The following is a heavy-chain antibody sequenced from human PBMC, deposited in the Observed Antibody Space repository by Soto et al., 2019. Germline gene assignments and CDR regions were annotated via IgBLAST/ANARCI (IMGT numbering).Heavy chain of an antibody. V-gene: IGHV4-30-2*01. CDR1: GGSIGDCS. J-gene: IGHJ4*02. CDR3: ARVHDY. CDR2: IYHYGNP. Sequence: SETVSLTCAVSGGSIGDCSWTWIRKPLGKGQEWIGYIYHYGNPHYNASLRSRVTLSVDWSKNQFSLKVSAVTAADTAGYYCARVHDYWGQGTLVTVSS.